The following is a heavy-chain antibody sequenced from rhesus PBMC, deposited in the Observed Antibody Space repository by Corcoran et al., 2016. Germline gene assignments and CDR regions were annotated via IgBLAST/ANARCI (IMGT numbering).Heavy chain of an antibody. CDR3: ARGNFYFEL. Sequence: QVQLQESGPGVVKPSETLSLTCVVSGGTITSGYHYWSWIRQPPGKGLEWIGGIYGNVGNSNSNPSLKSRVTISKDTSKNQFSLELNSVTATDTAVYNCARGNFYFELWGRGALVTVSS. CDR2: IYGNVGNS. J-gene: IGHJ1*01. CDR1: GGTITSGYHY. D-gene: IGHD3-3*01. V-gene: IGHV4S12*01.